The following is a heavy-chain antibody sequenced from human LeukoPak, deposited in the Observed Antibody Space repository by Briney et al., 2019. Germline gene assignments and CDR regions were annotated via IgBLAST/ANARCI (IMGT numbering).Heavy chain of an antibody. J-gene: IGHJ6*02. CDR3: AREWGLRLTVNPKGMDV. CDR1: GYTFTSYY. CDR2: INPSGGST. V-gene: IGHV1-46*01. Sequence: GASVKVSCKASGYTFTSYYMHWVRQAPGQGLEWMGIINPSGGSTSYAQKFQGRVTMTRDTSTSTVYMELSSLRSEDTAVYYCAREWGLRLTVNPKGMDVWGQGTTVIVSS. D-gene: IGHD1-26*01.